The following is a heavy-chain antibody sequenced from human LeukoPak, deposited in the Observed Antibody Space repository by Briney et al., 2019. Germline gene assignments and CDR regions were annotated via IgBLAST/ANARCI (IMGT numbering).Heavy chain of an antibody. CDR2: VSSRSNYI. D-gene: IGHD2-2*01. CDR1: GFNFSIFS. V-gene: IGHV3-21*01. CDR3: AKDLGIVVSGAITP. J-gene: IGHJ4*02. Sequence: GGSLRLSCTVSGFNFSIFSMNWVRQAPGKGLEWVSSVSSRSNYIYYADSVRGRFTISRDNAKNSLYLQMNSLRAEDTAVYYCAKDLGIVVSGAITPWGQGTLVTVSS.